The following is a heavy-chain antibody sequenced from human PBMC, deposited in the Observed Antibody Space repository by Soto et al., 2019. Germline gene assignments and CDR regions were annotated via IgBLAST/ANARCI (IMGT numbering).Heavy chain of an antibody. CDR2: ISGSGGST. CDR1: GFTFSSYA. J-gene: IGHJ6*02. Sequence: GGSLRLSCAASGFTFSSYAMSWVRQAPGKGLEWVSAISGSGGSTYYADSVKGRFTIYRDNSKNTLYLQMNSLRAEDTAVYYCAKGIVVVPEHYYYYGMDVWGQGTTVTVSS. CDR3: AKGIVVVPEHYYYYGMDV. D-gene: IGHD2-2*01. V-gene: IGHV3-23*01.